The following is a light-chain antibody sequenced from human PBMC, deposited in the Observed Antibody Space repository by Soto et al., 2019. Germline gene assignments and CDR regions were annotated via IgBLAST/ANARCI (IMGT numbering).Light chain of an antibody. CDR1: QSLLHSDGTTY. CDR3: MQATQYPPYT. J-gene: IGKJ2*01. CDR2: SVS. V-gene: IGKV2-24*01. Sequence: DIVMTQTPLSSPVTLGQPASISCRSSQSLLHSDGTTYLSWLQQRPGQPPRLLIYSVSNRLSGVPDRFSCSGAGTDFTLRISRVEAEDVGVDYCMQATQYPPYTFGQGTKLEI.